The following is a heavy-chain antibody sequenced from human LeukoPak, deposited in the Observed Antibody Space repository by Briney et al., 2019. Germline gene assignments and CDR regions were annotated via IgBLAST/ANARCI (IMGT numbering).Heavy chain of an antibody. V-gene: IGHV4-34*11. CDR2: IYHSGST. CDR3: ARDSPAQWKLYSSGGKRWFDP. CDR1: GGSFSGSY. Sequence: SETLSLTCAVYGGSFSGSYWSWIRQPPGMGLEWIGSIYHSGSTYYNPSLKSRVTISVDTSKNQFSLNLSSVTAADTAVYYCARDSPAQWKLYSSGGKRWFDPWGQGTLVTVSS. J-gene: IGHJ5*02. D-gene: IGHD6-19*01.